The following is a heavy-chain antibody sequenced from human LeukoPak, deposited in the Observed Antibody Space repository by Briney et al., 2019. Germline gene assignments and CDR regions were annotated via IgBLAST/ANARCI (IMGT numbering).Heavy chain of an antibody. Sequence: GGSLRLSCAASGFTFSRYWMSWVRQAPGKGLEWVANIKQDGSEKYYVDSVKGRFTISRDNAKNSLYLQMNSLRAEDTAVYFCSRDGEYSNLLDNWGRGTLVTVSS. V-gene: IGHV3-7*01. D-gene: IGHD2/OR15-2a*01. J-gene: IGHJ4*02. CDR3: SRDGEYSNLLDN. CDR1: GFTFSRYW. CDR2: IKQDGSEK.